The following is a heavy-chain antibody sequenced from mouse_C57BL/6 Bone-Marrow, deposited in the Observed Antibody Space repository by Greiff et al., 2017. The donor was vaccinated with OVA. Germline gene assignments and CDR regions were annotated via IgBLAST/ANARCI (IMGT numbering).Heavy chain of an antibody. CDR1: GYTFTDYY. D-gene: IGHD1-1*01. J-gene: IGHJ2*01. CDR3: ARRITTVVAEDY. V-gene: IGHV1-26*01. CDR2: INPNNGGT. Sequence: EVQLQQSGPELVKPGASVKISCKASGYTFTDYYMNWVKQSHGKSLEWIGDINPNNGGTSYNQKFKGKATLTVDKSSSTAYMELRSLTSEDSAVYYCARRITTVVAEDYWGQGTTLTVSS.